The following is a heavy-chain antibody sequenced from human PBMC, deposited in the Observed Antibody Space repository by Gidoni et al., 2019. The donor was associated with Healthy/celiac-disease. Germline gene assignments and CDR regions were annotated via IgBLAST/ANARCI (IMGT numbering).Heavy chain of an antibody. Sequence: QVQLVESGGGVVQPGRSLRLSCAASGFTFSSYGMHWVRQAPGKGLEWLAVIWYDGSNKYYADSVKGRFTISRDNSKNTLYLQMNSLRAEDTAVYYCARDDDYGDYYYYGMDVWGQGTTVTVSS. CDR1: GFTFSSYG. V-gene: IGHV3-33*01. CDR2: IWYDGSNK. D-gene: IGHD4-17*01. CDR3: ARDDDYGDYYYYGMDV. J-gene: IGHJ6*02.